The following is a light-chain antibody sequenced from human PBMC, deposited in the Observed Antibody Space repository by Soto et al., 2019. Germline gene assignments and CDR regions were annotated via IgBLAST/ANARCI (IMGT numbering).Light chain of an antibody. CDR2: GAS. Sequence: EIVLTQSPGTLSLSPGERATLSSRASQSVSSSYLAWYQQKPGQAPRLLIYGASSRATGIPDRFSGSGSGTDFTLTISRLEPEDFAVYYCQQYGSSPTSFGPGTKVDIK. V-gene: IGKV3-20*01. CDR1: QSVSSSY. CDR3: QQYGSSPTS. J-gene: IGKJ3*01.